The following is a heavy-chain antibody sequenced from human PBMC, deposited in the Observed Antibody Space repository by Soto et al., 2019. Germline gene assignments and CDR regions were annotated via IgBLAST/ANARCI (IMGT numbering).Heavy chain of an antibody. CDR2: IGSDAETQ. D-gene: IGHD3-10*01. Sequence: WGSLRLSCAAPRSTFRSYSIHWVRQAPGKGLEWVAVIGSDAETQHYADSVKGRFSISRDTSRNTVSLQMNALRVEDTAIYYCAKEYRDNLWFFDYWG. V-gene: IGHV3-30*18. J-gene: IGHJ4*01. CDR3: AKEYRDNLWFFDY. CDR1: RSTFRSYS.